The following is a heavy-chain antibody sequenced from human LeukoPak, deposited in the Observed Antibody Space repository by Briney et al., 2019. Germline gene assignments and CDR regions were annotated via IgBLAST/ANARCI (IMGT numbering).Heavy chain of an antibody. CDR3: AKPYYGSGSYYDY. V-gene: IGHV3-23*01. CDR1: GFTFSSYG. CDR2: ISGSGGST. J-gene: IGHJ4*02. D-gene: IGHD3-10*01. Sequence: GGSLRLSCAASGFTFSSYGMHWVRQAPGKGLEWVSAISGSGGSTYYADSVKGRFTISRDNSKNTLYLQMNSLRAEDTAVYYCAKPYYGSGSYYDYWGQGTLVTVSS.